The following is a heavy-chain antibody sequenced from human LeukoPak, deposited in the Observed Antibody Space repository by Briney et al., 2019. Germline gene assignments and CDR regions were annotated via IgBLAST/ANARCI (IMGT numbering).Heavy chain of an antibody. CDR1: GYTFTGYY. V-gene: IGHV1-2*02. CDR3: ARVFEVEDAFDI. Sequence: ASVKVSCKASGYTFTGYYMHWVRQAPGQGLEWMGWINPNSGGTNYAQKFQGRVTMTRDTSISTAYMELSRLRSDDTAVYYCARVFEVEDAFDIWGQGTMVTVSS. D-gene: IGHD2-15*01. J-gene: IGHJ3*02. CDR2: INPNSGGT.